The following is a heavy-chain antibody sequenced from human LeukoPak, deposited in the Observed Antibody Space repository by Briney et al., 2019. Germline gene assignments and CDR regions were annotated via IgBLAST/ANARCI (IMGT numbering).Heavy chain of an antibody. CDR2: ICGSGGCT. CDR3: AKTTVGYSSGRYPGWPADC. Sequence: GGSLRLSCEASGFTFNTYAIYWVRQAPGKGLEWVSGICGSGGCTYYADSVKGRFTISRDNSKNTVYLQMNSLSADDTAVYYCAKTTVGYSSGRYPGWPADCWGQGTLVTVSS. J-gene: IGHJ4*02. V-gene: IGHV3-23*01. D-gene: IGHD6-19*01. CDR1: GFTFNTYA.